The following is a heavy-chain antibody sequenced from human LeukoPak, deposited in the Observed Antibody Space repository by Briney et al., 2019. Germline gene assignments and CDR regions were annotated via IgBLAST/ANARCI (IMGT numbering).Heavy chain of an antibody. D-gene: IGHD5-18*01. CDR1: GFTFTSYA. CDR3: ARPVDTAMITGFDY. V-gene: IGHV3-48*01. J-gene: IGHJ4*02. CDR2: ITGTSSGI. Sequence: GGHLSLSCAASGFTFTSYAMNWVRQAPGKGLEWVAGITGTSSGIYYADSVRGRFTVSRDNAQKSVYLQMKSLRVEDTGVYYRARPVDTAMITGFDYWGQGTLVTVSS.